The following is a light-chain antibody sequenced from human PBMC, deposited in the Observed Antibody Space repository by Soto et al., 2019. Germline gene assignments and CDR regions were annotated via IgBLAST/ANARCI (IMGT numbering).Light chain of an antibody. CDR2: GAS. V-gene: IGKV3-20*01. CDR3: QQYVISVT. Sequence: EIVLTQSPGTLSLSPGERATLSCRASQSVSSNLAWYQQKPGQAPRLLIYGASNRATGIPERFSGSGSGTDFTLTIGRLEPQDSAMYYCQQYVISVTFGQGTRLEIK. CDR1: QSVSSN. J-gene: IGKJ5*01.